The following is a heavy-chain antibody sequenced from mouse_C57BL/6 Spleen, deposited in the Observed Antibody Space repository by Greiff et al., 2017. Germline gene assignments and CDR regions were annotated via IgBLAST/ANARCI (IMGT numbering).Heavy chain of an antibody. CDR2: INPSNGGT. V-gene: IGHV1-53*01. CDR3: ASHPPDGYYYAY. D-gene: IGHD2-3*01. Sequence: QVQLQQSGTELVKPGASVKLSCKASGYTFTSYWMHWVKQRPGQGLEWIGNINPSNGGTNYNEKFKSKATLTVDKSSSTAYMQLSSLTSEDSAVYYCASHPPDGYYYAYWGQGTLVTVSA. CDR1: GYTFTSYW. J-gene: IGHJ3*01.